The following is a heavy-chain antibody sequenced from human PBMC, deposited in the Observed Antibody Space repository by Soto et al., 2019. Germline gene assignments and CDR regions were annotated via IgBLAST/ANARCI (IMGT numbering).Heavy chain of an antibody. CDR1: CGSISSYY. CDR3: ARHNYGSGSTYFDY. CDR2: IYYSGST. D-gene: IGHD3-10*01. V-gene: IGHV4-59*08. Sequence: PSETLSLTCTVSCGSISSYYWSCIRQPPGKGLEWIGYIYYSGSTNYNPSLKSRVTISVDTSKNQFSLKLNSMTAADTAVYYCARHNYGSGSTYFDYWGQGTLVTVSS. J-gene: IGHJ4*02.